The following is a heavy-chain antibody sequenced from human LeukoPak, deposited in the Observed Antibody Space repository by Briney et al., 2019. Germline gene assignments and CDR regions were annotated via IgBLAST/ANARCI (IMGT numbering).Heavy chain of an antibody. Sequence: GGSLSLSCAASGFTFSDYYMSWIRQAPGKGLEWVSYISSSSSYTNYADSVKGRFTISRDNAKNSLYLQMNSLRAEDTAVYYCARDDFLAGYYRGYFDYWGQGTLVTVSS. CDR3: ARDDFLAGYYRGYFDY. CDR1: GFTFSDYY. D-gene: IGHD3/OR15-3a*01. V-gene: IGHV3-11*05. CDR2: ISSSSSYT. J-gene: IGHJ4*02.